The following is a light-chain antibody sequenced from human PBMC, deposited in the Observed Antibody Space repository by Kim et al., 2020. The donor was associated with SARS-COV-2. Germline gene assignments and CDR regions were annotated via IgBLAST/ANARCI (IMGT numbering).Light chain of an antibody. V-gene: IGKV3-11*01. CDR3: QLRDSWPWT. CDR2: DAS. J-gene: IGKJ1*01. CDR1: QSIGNA. Sequence: LSPGERVTRACRASQSIGNALGGYQQRPGQAPRLLIYDASVRATGIPARFSGSGFGTDFTLTISNLESEDFAVYYCQLRDSWPWTFGQGTKVDIK.